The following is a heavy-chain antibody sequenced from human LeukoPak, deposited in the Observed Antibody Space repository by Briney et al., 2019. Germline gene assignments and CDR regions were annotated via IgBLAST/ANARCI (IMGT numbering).Heavy chain of an antibody. CDR3: RWEPKY. V-gene: IGHV3-66*01. CDR2: TYSGGST. D-gene: IGHD1-26*01. J-gene: IGHJ4*02. CDR1: GFTVSNNY. Sequence: GGSLRLSCAASGFTVSNNYMSWVRQTPGKGLEWVSLTYSGGSTYYADSVKGRFTISRDNSKNTLYLQMNSLRAEDTAVYYCRWEPKYWGQGTLVTVSS.